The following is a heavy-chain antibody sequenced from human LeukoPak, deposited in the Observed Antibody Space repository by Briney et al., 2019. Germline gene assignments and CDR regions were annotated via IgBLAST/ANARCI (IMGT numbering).Heavy chain of an antibody. Sequence: SETLSLTCTVSGGSISSSSYYWGWIRQPPGKGLEWIGSIYYSGSTNYNPSLKSRVTMSVDTSKNQFSLKLSSVTAADTAVYYCARDAEDYYDSSGYYYYYYYMDVWGKGTTVTISS. CDR1: GGSISSSSYY. V-gene: IGHV4-39*07. J-gene: IGHJ6*03. D-gene: IGHD3-22*01. CDR3: ARDAEDYYDSSGYYYYYYYMDV. CDR2: IYYSGST.